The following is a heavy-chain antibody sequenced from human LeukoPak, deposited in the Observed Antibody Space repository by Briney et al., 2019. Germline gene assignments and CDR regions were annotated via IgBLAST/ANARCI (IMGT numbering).Heavy chain of an antibody. Sequence: SETLSLTCTVSGGSISSYYWSWIRQPPGKGLEWIGYIYYSGSTNYNPSLKSRVTISVDTSMNQFSLRLSSVTAADTAVYYCARVVRGVIQENWFDPWGQGTLVTVSS. D-gene: IGHD3-10*01. CDR1: GGSISSYY. V-gene: IGHV4-59*01. J-gene: IGHJ5*02. CDR2: IYYSGST. CDR3: ARVVRGVIQENWFDP.